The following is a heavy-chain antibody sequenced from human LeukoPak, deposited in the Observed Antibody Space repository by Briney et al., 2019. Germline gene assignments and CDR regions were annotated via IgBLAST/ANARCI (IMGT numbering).Heavy chain of an antibody. Sequence: GGSLRLSCAASGFTFSSYAMHWVRQAPGKGLEWVAVISYDGSNKYYADSVKGRFTISRDNSKNTLYLQMNSLRAEDTAVYYCAKEGRDGYNYFAGYFDYWGQGTLVTVSS. CDR2: ISYDGSNK. CDR3: AKEGRDGYNYFAGYFDY. D-gene: IGHD5-24*01. J-gene: IGHJ4*02. V-gene: IGHV3-30*04. CDR1: GFTFSSYA.